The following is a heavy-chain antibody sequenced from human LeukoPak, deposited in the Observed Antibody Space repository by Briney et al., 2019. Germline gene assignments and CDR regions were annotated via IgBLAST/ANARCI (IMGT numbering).Heavy chain of an antibody. CDR3: ARTRRHYYGSGKNLTPWPAGLDV. V-gene: IGHV4-59*01. D-gene: IGHD3-10*01. Sequence: PSETLSLTCTVSGGSFSDFYWTWIRQSPGRGLEWIGYSGSSSYNPSLKSRVTISVDTSKRHFSMTLSSVTAADTGIYYCARTRRHYYGSGKNLTPWPAGLDVWGQGTTVIVS. CDR2: SGSS. J-gene: IGHJ6*02. CDR1: GGSFSDFY.